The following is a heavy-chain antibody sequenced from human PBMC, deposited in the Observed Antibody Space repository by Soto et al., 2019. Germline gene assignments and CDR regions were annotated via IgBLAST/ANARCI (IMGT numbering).Heavy chain of an antibody. CDR2: IDWDDDK. D-gene: IGHD3-10*01. CDR3: ARITVKILFGGYYYYGMDV. V-gene: IGHV2-70*01. CDR1: GFSLSNKKMC. J-gene: IGHJ6*02. Sequence: SGPELGNPKQSLTINCSFSGFSLSNKKMCVSWIRQPPGKALEWLALIDWDDDKYYSTSLKTRLTISKDTSKNQVVLTMTNMDPVDTATYYCARITVKILFGGYYYYGMDVWGQGTTVTVSS.